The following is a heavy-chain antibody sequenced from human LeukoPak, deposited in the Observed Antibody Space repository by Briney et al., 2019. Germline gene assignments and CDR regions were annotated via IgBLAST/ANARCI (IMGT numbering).Heavy chain of an antibody. CDR2: ISSSSSTI. D-gene: IGHD3-10*01. J-gene: IGHJ6*02. CDR3: ARDGPPDYYGSGSWVYGMDV. Sequence: GGSLRLSCAASGFTFSNAWMSWVRQAPGKGLEWVSYISSSSSTIYYADSVKGRFTISRDNAKNSLYLQMNSLRAEDTAVYYCARDGPPDYYGSGSWVYGMDVWGQGTTVTVSS. V-gene: IGHV3-48*04. CDR1: GFTFSNAW.